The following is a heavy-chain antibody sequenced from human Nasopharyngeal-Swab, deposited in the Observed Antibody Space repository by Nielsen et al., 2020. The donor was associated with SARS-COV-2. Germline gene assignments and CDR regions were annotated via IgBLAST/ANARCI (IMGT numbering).Heavy chain of an antibody. CDR2: IWHDGSEK. V-gene: IGHV3-33*01. Sequence: SLKISCAASGFTFSDFGMHWVRQAPGKGLAWVGVIWHDGSEKYYAGSVKGRFTISRDNSRDPLYLQMNSLRAEDTALYYCARDRGGGSYFDFDYWGQGILVTVSS. CDR3: ARDRGGGSYFDFDY. CDR1: GFTFSDFG. D-gene: IGHD1-26*01. J-gene: IGHJ4*02.